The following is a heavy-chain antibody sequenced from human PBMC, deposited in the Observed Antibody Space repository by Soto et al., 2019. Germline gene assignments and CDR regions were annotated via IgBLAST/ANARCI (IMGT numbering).Heavy chain of an antibody. CDR1: GFTFSSYS. D-gene: IGHD3-9*01. J-gene: IGHJ6*02. V-gene: IGHV3-21*01. CDR2: ISSSSSYI. Sequence: GGSLRLSCAASGFTFSSYSMNWVRQAPGKGLEWVSSISSSSSYIYYADSVKGRFTISRDNAKNSLYLQMNSLRAEDTAVYYCAGERAFDWLLITPMDVWGQGTTVTVSS. CDR3: AGERAFDWLLITPMDV.